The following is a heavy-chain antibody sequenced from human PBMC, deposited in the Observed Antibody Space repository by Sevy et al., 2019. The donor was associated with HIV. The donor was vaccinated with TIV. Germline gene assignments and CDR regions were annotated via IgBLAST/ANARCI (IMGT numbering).Heavy chain of an antibody. CDR1: AITIRDYW. V-gene: IGHV3-7*02. J-gene: IGHJ4*02. D-gene: IGHD2-15*01. CDR3: VRAIQLAASY. CDR2: INPDGTRI. Sequence: GGSLRLSCEASAITIRDYWMSWVRQAPGKGLEWVANINPDGTRIYYVDSVKGRFTISRDHAKTSVFLQTSSLRAEDTAVYYCVRAIQLAASYWGQGTLVTVSS.